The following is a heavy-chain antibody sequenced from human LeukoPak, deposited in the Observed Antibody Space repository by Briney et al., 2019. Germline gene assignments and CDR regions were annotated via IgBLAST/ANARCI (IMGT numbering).Heavy chain of an antibody. V-gene: IGHV4-30-2*01. CDR1: GGSISSGGYS. Sequence: SETLSLTCAVSGGSISSGGYSWSWIRQPPGKGLEWIGYIYHSGSTYYNPSLKSRVTISVDRSKNQFSLKLSSVTAADTAVYYCARVGSSGPFYFDYWGQGTLVTVSS. CDR2: IYHSGST. J-gene: IGHJ4*02. D-gene: IGHD1-26*01. CDR3: ARVGSSGPFYFDY.